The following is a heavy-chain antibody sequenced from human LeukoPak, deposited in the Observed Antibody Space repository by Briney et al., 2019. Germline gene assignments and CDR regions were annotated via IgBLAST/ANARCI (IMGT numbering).Heavy chain of an antibody. CDR2: INPNSGGT. CDR1: GYTFTGYY. CDR3: ARGSSAVALYYFDY. D-gene: IGHD6-19*01. Sequence: ASVKVSCKASGYTFTGYYMHWVRQAPGQGLEWMGWINPNSGGTNYAQKFQGRVTMTRDTSISTAYMELSRLRSDDTAVYHCARGSSAVALYYFDYWGQGTLVTVSS. V-gene: IGHV1-2*02. J-gene: IGHJ4*02.